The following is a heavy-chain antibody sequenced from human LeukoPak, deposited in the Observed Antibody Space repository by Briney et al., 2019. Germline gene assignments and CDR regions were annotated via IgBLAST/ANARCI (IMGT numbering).Heavy chain of an antibody. V-gene: IGHV4-38-2*01. CDR2: IYYSGST. Sequence: PGGSLRLSCAASGFTFSSYGMSWVRQAPGKGLEWIGSIYYSGSTYYNPSLKSRVTISVDTSKNQFSLKLSSVTAADTAVYYCARLNGFDYYYYYMDVWGKGTTVTVSS. J-gene: IGHJ6*03. CDR3: ARLNGFDYYYYYMDV. CDR1: GFTFSSYG. D-gene: IGHD1-1*01.